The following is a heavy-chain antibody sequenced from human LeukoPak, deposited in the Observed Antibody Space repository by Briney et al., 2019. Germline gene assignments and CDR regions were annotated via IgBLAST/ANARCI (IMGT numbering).Heavy chain of an antibody. Sequence: GGSLRLSCAASGFTFSDYYMSWIRQAPGKGLEWVSYISSSGSTIYYADSVKGRFTISRDNAENSLYLQMNSLRAEDTAVYYCARTRLWGYWFDPWGQGALVTVSS. CDR3: ARTRLWGYWFDP. D-gene: IGHD3-10*01. J-gene: IGHJ5*02. V-gene: IGHV3-11*01. CDR1: GFTFSDYY. CDR2: ISSSGSTI.